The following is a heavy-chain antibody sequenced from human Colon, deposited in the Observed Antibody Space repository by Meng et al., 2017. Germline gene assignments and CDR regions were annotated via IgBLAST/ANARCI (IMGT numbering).Heavy chain of an antibody. Sequence: GESLKISCASSGFNFSDQHMDWVRQAPGKGLEWVGRIRTKRNSYTTEYAASVKGRFTVSRDDSQNSLYLQMNSLKTEDTAMYYCAARGGCSGGSGSYAYWGQGTMVTVSS. D-gene: IGHD2-15*01. J-gene: IGHJ3*01. V-gene: IGHV3-72*01. CDR3: AARGGCSGGSGSYAY. CDR2: IRTKRNSYTT. CDR1: GFNFSDQH.